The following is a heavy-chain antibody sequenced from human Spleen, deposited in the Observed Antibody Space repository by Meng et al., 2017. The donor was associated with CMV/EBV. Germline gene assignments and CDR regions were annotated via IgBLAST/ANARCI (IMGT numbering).Heavy chain of an antibody. J-gene: IGHJ5*02. CDR3: VRVLGTPGFDP. CDR1: GYTFAGYY. D-gene: IGHD1-1*01. Sequence: ASVKVSCKTSGYTFAGYYLHWVRETPGQGLEWVGWINPSSGVTNYAQNFEGRVTMTRDTSISTAYMELTSLRSDDSGVYYCVRVLGTPGFDPWGQGTLVTVSS. V-gene: IGHV1-2*02. CDR2: INPSSGVT.